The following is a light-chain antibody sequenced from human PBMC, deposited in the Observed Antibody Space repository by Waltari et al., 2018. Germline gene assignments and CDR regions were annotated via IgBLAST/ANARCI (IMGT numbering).Light chain of an antibody. CDR1: RSVVGGYNY. CDR3: SSYISSSTLEL. J-gene: IGLJ2*01. V-gene: IGLV2-14*03. CDR2: DAS. Sequence: HSALTQPAPVSCSPGQSITLPCTGTRSVVGGYNYVSRYHQHPGKAPKLMMYDASNRPSGVSNRFSGSKSGNTASLTISGVQAEDEADYYCSSYISSSTLELFGGGTSLTVL.